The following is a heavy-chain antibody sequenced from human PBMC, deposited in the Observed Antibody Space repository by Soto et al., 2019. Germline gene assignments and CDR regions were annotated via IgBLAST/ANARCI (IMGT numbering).Heavy chain of an antibody. Sequence: QVQLVQSGAEVKKPGASVKVSCKASEYTFSSYDINWVRQATGQELEWMGWMNPNSGNTGYAQNFHGRVTMSRNTSISTAYMELRSLRLGDTAAYYCARGPHRSVVFLPLREYWVDPWGQGTLVTVSS. D-gene: IGHD2-15*01. J-gene: IGHJ5*02. CDR1: EYTFSSYD. CDR2: MNPNSGNT. V-gene: IGHV1-8*01. CDR3: ARGPHRSVVFLPLREYWVDP.